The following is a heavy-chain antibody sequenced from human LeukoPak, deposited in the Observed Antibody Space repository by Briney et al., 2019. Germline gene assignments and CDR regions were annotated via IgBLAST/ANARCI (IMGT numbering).Heavy chain of an antibody. J-gene: IGHJ4*02. D-gene: IGHD1-14*01. CDR2: ISNDGSST. Sequence: GGSLRLSCAASGFTFSSYWMHWVRQAPGKGLVWVTRISNDGSSTSYADSVKGRFTISSDNASNTLYLQMNSLRAEDTALYYCARVGSGTTRDYWGQGTLVTVSS. CDR1: GFTFSSYW. CDR3: ARVGSGTTRDY. V-gene: IGHV3-74*01.